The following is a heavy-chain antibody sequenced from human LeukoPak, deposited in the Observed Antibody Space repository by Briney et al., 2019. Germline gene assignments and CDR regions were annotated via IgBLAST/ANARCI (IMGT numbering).Heavy chain of an antibody. CDR1: GFAFRNYG. CDR3: AKEKGDGLPFDY. Sequence: GGSLRLSCSASGFAFRNYGMAWVRQAPGKGLDFVSAVNAKGDFTFYADSVKGRFTMTRDNSKNTLYLQMNSLRAEDTAVYYCAKEKGDGLPFDYWGQGTLITVSS. D-gene: IGHD5-24*01. J-gene: IGHJ4*02. V-gene: IGHV3-23*01. CDR2: VNAKGDFT.